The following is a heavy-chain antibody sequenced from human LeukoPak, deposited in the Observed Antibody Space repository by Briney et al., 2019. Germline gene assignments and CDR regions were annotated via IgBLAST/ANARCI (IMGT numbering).Heavy chain of an antibody. CDR2: IFYSGST. CDR1: GGSISSYY. D-gene: IGHD1-1*01. V-gene: IGHV4-59*01. Sequence: PSETLSLTCTVSGGSISSYYWSWIRQPPGKGLEWIGHIFYSGSTNYNPSLKSRVTISVDTSKNQFSLKLTSVTAADTAVYYCARDPGTMYYFDYWGQGTLVTVSS. J-gene: IGHJ4*02. CDR3: ARDPGTMYYFDY.